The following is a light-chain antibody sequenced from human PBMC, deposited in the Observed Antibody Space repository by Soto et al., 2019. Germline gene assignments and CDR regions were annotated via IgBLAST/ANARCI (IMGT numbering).Light chain of an antibody. CDR3: SSYTRSSTRV. CDR2: EVS. Sequence: QSVLTQPASVSGSPGQSITISCTGTSSDVGGYNYVSWYQQHPGKAPKLMIYEVSNRPSGVSNRFSGSKSGNTASLTISGLQAEDEAAYYCSSYTRSSTRVFGGGTQLTVL. CDR1: SSDVGGYNY. J-gene: IGLJ3*02. V-gene: IGLV2-14*01.